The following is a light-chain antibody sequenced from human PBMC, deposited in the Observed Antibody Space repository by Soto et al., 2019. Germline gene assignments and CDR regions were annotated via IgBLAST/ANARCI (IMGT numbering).Light chain of an antibody. V-gene: IGLV3-1*01. Sequence: SHELTQPPSMSVSPGQTASITCSGDKLGDKYACWYQQKPGQSPVLVIYQDRKRPSGIPERFSGSNSGNTATLTISGTQAMDEADYYCQAWDSSTAVFGGGTQLTVL. CDR1: KLGDKY. CDR3: QAWDSSTAV. CDR2: QDR. J-gene: IGLJ2*01.